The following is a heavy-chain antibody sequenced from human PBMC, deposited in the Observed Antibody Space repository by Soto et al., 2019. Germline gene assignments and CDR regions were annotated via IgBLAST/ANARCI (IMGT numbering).Heavy chain of an antibody. V-gene: IGHV4-30-2*01. D-gene: IGHD4-17*01. J-gene: IGHJ4*02. CDR1: GGTISSGGYS. CDR2: IYHSGST. Sequence: QLQLQESGSGLVKPSQTLSLTCAGSGGTISSGGYSWSWIRQPPGKRLEWIGYIYHSGSTYYNPSLKSRVTISVDRSNNQVSLKLSSVTAADTAVYYCARGMTTVTTFDYWGQGTLVTVSS. CDR3: ARGMTTVTTFDY.